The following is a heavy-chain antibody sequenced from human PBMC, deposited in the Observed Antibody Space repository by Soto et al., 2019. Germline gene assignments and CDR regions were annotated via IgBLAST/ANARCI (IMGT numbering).Heavy chain of an antibody. Sequence: EVQLVESGGGLVQPGGSLRLSCAASGFTVSSNYMSWVRQAPGKGLEWVSVIYSGGSTYYADSVKGRFTISRHNSKNTLYLQMNSLRAEDTAVYYCARDPGGFGDRAGAFDIWGQGTMVTVSS. D-gene: IGHD3-10*01. J-gene: IGHJ3*02. CDR1: GFTVSSNY. V-gene: IGHV3-53*04. CDR2: IYSGGST. CDR3: ARDPGGFGDRAGAFDI.